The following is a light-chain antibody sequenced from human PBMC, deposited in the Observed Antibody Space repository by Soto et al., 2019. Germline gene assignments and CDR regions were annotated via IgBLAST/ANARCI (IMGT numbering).Light chain of an antibody. CDR3: QQYDSYST. Sequence: DIQMTQSPSTLSASVGDRVTITCRASQSISAWLAWYQQKPGKAPKLLIYAASSLERGVPSRFSGSGSGTDFTLTISSLQPDDFATYFCQQYDSYSTFGQGTRVEIK. V-gene: IGKV1-5*03. J-gene: IGKJ1*01. CDR2: AAS. CDR1: QSISAW.